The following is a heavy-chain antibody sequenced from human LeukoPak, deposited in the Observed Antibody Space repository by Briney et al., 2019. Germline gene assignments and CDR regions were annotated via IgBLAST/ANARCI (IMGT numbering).Heavy chain of an antibody. D-gene: IGHD6-19*01. CDR2: IKSNTDGGTT. V-gene: IGHV3-15*01. Sequence: KTGGSLRLSCAASGFTFSNAWMSWVRQAPGKGLEWVGRIKSNTDGGTTDYAAPVEGRLTISRDDSKNTLYLQVNSLNTDDTAVYYCATTAGSRWYYFDYWGQGTLVTVSS. J-gene: IGHJ4*02. CDR1: GFTFSNAW. CDR3: ATTAGSRWYYFDY.